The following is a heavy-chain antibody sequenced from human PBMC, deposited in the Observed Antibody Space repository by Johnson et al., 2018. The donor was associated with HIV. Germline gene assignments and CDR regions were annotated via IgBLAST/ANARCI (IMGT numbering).Heavy chain of an antibody. CDR3: ARDRVWFGELYAFDI. V-gene: IGHV3-23*04. Sequence: VQLVESGGGLVQPGGSLRLSCAASGFTFSSYAMSWVRQVPGRGLEWVSGFYWSGGNTGYADSVKGRFTISRDNSKNTLYLQMNSLRAEDTAVYYCARDRVWFGELYAFDIWGQGTVVTVSS. D-gene: IGHD3-10*01. CDR2: FYWSGGNT. J-gene: IGHJ3*02. CDR1: GFTFSSYA.